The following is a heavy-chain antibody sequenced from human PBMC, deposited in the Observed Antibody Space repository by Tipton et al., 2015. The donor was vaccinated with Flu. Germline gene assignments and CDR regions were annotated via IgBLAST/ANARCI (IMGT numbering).Heavy chain of an antibody. CDR2: ISWNSGDI. V-gene: IGHV3-9*01. CDR1: GFTFDDYA. CDR3: VKDKPGGIGRSNTDRNAPFDI. Sequence: SLRLSCSASGFTFDDYAMHWVRQAPGKGLEWVSGISWNSGDIGYADSVKGRFTISRDNVKNSLYLQMNSLRAEDTAFYYCVKDKPGGIGRSNTDRNAPFDIWGQGTMVTVS. D-gene: IGHD2/OR15-2a*01. J-gene: IGHJ3*02.